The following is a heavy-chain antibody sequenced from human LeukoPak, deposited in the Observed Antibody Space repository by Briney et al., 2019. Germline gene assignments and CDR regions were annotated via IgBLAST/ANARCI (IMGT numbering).Heavy chain of an antibody. D-gene: IGHD3-10*01. V-gene: IGHV3-11*01. CDR3: ARVSKPHLTYYYGSGSYGAAFDI. CDR1: GFTFSDYY. Sequence: PGGSLRLSCAASGFTFSDYYMSWIRQAPGKGLEWVSYISSSGSTIYYADSVKGRFTISRDNAKNSLYLQMSSLRAEDTAVYYCARVSKPHLTYYYGSGSYGAAFDIWGQGTMVTVSS. CDR2: ISSSGSTI. J-gene: IGHJ3*02.